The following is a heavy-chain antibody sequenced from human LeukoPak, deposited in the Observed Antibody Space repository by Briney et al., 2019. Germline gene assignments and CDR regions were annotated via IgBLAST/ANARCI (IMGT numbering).Heavy chain of an antibody. CDR1: GYTFTGYY. J-gene: IGHJ4*02. CDR3: ARDPMIRRTSTYSSGLVDDY. Sequence: ASVKVSCKASGYTFTGYYMHWVRQAPGQGLEWMGWINPNSGGTNYAQKFQGRVTMTRDTSISTAYMELSRLRSDDTAVYYCARDPMIRRTSTYSSGLVDDYWGPGTLVTVSS. D-gene: IGHD6-19*01. CDR2: INPNSGGT. V-gene: IGHV1-2*02.